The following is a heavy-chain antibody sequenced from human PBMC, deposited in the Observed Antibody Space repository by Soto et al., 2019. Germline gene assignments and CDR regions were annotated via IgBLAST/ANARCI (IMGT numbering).Heavy chain of an antibody. CDR3: ARLADPYYYDSSGAAY. D-gene: IGHD3-22*01. CDR1: GYSFTSYW. Sequence: GESLKISCKGSGYSFTSYWIGWVRQMPGKGLEWMGIIYPGDSDTRYSPSFQGQVTISADKSISTAYLQWSSLKASDTAMYYCARLADPYYYDSSGAAYWGQGTLVIVSS. J-gene: IGHJ4*02. CDR2: IYPGDSDT. V-gene: IGHV5-51*01.